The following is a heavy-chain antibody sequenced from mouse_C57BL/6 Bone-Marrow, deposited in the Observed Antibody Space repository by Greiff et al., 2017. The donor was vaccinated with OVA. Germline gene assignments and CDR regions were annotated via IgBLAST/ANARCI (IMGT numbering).Heavy chain of an antibody. D-gene: IGHD2-4*01. V-gene: IGHV1-19*01. CDR2: INPYNGGT. Sequence: EVKLVESGPVLVKPGASVKMSCKASGYTFTDYYMNWVKQSHGKSLEWIGVINPYNGGTSYNQKFKGKATLTVDKSSSTAYMELNSLTSEDSAVYYCASVYDYGDYYAMDYWGQGTSVTVSS. J-gene: IGHJ4*01. CDR1: GYTFTDYY. CDR3: ASVYDYGDYYAMDY.